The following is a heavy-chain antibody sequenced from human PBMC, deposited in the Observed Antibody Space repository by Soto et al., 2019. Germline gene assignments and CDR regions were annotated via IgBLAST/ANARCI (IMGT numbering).Heavy chain of an antibody. J-gene: IGHJ4*02. D-gene: IGHD3-16*01. CDR2: ISYDGSNK. V-gene: IGHV3-30-3*01. CDR3: ARAYEGDYFDY. CDR1: GFTFSSYA. Sequence: QVQLVESGGGVVQPGRSLRLSCAASGFTFSSYAMHWVRQAPGKGLEWVAVISYDGSNKYYADSVKGRFTLSRDNPKNTLYLQMNSLRAEDTAVYYCARAYEGDYFDYWGQGTLVTVSS.